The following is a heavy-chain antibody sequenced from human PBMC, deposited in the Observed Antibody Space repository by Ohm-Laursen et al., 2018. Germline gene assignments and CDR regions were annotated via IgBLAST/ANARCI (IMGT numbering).Heavy chain of an antibody. D-gene: IGHD4-17*01. V-gene: IGHV3-11*01. J-gene: IGHJ4*02. CDR1: GFTFSDYY. CDR2: ISSSGSTI. Sequence: SLRLSCTASGFTFSDYYMSWIRQAPGKGLEWVSYISSSGSTIYYADSVKGRFTISRDNAKNSLYLQMNSLRAEDTALYYCAKDSGEVYYFDYWGQGTLVTVSS. CDR3: AKDSGEVYYFDY.